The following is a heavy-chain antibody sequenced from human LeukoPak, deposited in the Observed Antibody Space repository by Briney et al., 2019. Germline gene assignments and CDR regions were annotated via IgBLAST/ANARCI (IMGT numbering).Heavy chain of an antibody. CDR1: GFTFSSYG. Sequence: GSLRLSCAASGFTFSSYGMSWVRQAPGKGLEWIGYIYYSGSTNYNPSLKSRVTISVDTSKNQFSLKLSSVTAADTAVYYCARGYSSSWYGTHYFDYWGQGTLVTVSS. CDR2: IYYSGST. V-gene: IGHV4-59*01. J-gene: IGHJ4*02. D-gene: IGHD6-13*01. CDR3: ARGYSSSWYGTHYFDY.